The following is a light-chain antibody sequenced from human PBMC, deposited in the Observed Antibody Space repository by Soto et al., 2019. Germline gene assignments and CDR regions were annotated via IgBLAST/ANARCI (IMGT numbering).Light chain of an antibody. CDR2: DVS. J-gene: IGLJ2*01. CDR1: SSDVGGYNY. Sequence: QSALTQPRSVSGSPGQSVTISCTGTSSDVGGYNYVSWYQQHPGKAPKLMIYDVSKRPSGVPDRFSGSKSGNTASLTISGLQAEDEADYYCCSYAGSYTEIFGGGTKLTAL. V-gene: IGLV2-11*01. CDR3: CSYAGSYTEI.